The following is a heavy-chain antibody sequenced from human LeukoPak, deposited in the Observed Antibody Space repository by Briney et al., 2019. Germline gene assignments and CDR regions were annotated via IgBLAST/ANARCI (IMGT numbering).Heavy chain of an antibody. Sequence: SETLSLTCTVSGGSLSSYYWTWIRQPPGKGLEWIGYIYYSGTTNYNPSLKSRVTMSVDTSKNQFSLKLNSVTAADTAVYYCARSGTLTGYLYWGQGALVTASS. J-gene: IGHJ4*02. CDR1: GGSLSSYY. V-gene: IGHV4-59*01. D-gene: IGHD3-9*01. CDR2: IYYSGTT. CDR3: ARSGTLTGYLY.